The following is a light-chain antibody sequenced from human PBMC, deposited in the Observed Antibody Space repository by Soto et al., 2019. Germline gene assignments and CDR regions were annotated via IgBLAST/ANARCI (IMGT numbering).Light chain of an antibody. J-gene: IGKJ2*01. Sequence: EIVMTQSPATLSVSPGGSATLSCRASQHVSSNFAWYRQKPGQAPTLLIYRASTRATGIPARFRDSGSGTESTPTISRLQSEDFAVYYFQQYNNWPYTFGQGTKLEIK. CDR1: QHVSSN. V-gene: IGKV3-15*01. CDR3: QQYNNWPYT. CDR2: RAS.